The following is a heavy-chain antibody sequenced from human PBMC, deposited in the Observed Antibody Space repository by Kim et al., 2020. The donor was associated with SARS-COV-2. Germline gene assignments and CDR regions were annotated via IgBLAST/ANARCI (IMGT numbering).Heavy chain of an antibody. J-gene: IGHJ4*02. V-gene: IGHV4-34*01. CDR3: ARSRITIFGVAGDYFDY. CDR1: GGSFSGYY. Sequence: SETLSLTCAVYGGSFSGYYWSWIRQPPGKGLEWIGEINHSGSTNYNPSLKSRVTISVDTSKNQFSLKLSSVTAADTAVYYCARSRITIFGVAGDYFDYWGQGTLVTVSS. D-gene: IGHD3-3*01. CDR2: INHSGST.